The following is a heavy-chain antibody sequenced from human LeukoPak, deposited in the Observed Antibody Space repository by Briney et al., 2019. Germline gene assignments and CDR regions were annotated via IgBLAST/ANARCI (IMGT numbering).Heavy chain of an antibody. CDR2: ISSSSSYI. CDR1: GFTFSSYE. CDR3: ARALQLWFTNDAFDI. J-gene: IGHJ3*02. D-gene: IGHD5-18*01. V-gene: IGHV3-21*01. Sequence: GGSLRLSCAASGFTFSSYEMNWVRQAPGKGLEWVSSISSSSSYIYYADSVKGRFTISRDNAKNSLYLQMNSLRAEDTAVYYCARALQLWFTNDAFDIWGQGTMVTVSS.